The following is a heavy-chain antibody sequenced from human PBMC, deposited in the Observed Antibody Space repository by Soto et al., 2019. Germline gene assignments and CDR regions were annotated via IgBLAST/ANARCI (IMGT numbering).Heavy chain of an antibody. Sequence: GGSLRLSCAASGFTFSSYAMSWVRQAPGKGLEWVSAISGSGGSTYYADSVKGRFTISRDNSKNTLYLQMNSLRAEDTAVYYCAKSDRQDYYDSSGYYVESPGMDVWGQGTTVTVSS. CDR3: AKSDRQDYYDSSGYYVESPGMDV. V-gene: IGHV3-23*01. D-gene: IGHD3-22*01. CDR2: ISGSGGST. CDR1: GFTFSSYA. J-gene: IGHJ6*02.